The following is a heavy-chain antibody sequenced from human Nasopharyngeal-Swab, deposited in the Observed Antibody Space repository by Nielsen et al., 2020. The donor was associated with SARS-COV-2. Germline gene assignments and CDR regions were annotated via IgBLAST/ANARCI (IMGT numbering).Heavy chain of an antibody. CDR2: IRSKANSYAT. CDR1: GLTFSGSA. CDR3: TRQGPGY. Sequence: GRSLRLSCAASGLTFSGSAMHWVRQASGKGLEWVGRIRSKANSYATAYAASVKGRFTISRDDSKNTAYLQMNSLKTEDTAVYYCTRQGPGYWGQGTLVTVSS. J-gene: IGHJ4*02. V-gene: IGHV3-73*01. D-gene: IGHD3-10*01.